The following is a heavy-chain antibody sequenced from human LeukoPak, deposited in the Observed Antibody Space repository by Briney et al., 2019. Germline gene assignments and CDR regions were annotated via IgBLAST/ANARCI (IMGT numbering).Heavy chain of an antibody. CDR1: GFTFSSYG. V-gene: IGHV3-33*06. CDR3: AKGVSLPLYYFDY. D-gene: IGHD2-8*01. J-gene: IGHJ4*02. Sequence: GGSLRLSCAASGFTFSSYGMHWVRQAPGKGLEWVAVIWYDGSNKYYADSVKGRFTISRDNSKNTLYLQMNSLRAEDTAVYYCAKGVSLPLYYFDYWGQGTLVTVSS. CDR2: IWYDGSNK.